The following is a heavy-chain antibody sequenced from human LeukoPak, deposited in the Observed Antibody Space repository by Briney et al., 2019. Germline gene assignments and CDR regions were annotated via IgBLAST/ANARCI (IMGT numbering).Heavy chain of an antibody. D-gene: IGHD4-17*01. V-gene: IGHV3-74*01. Sequence: SGGSLRLSCVASGFTFSSYWMHWVRQDPGKGLVWVSRINPDGSVTGYADSVMGRFTVSRDNAKNTLYLQMNSLRAEDTAIYYCTRNFDYGDYLWGQGTLVTVSS. J-gene: IGHJ5*02. CDR3: TRNFDYGDYL. CDR1: GFTFSSYW. CDR2: INPDGSVT.